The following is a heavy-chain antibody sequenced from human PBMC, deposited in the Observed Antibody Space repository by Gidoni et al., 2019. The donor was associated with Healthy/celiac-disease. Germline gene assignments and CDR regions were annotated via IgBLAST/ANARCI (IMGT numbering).Heavy chain of an antibody. J-gene: IGHJ4*02. V-gene: IGHV2-70*15. Sequence: QVTLRESGTALVKPTQTLTLAWTFSGFSLSTSGMCVSWIRQPPGTALQWLARIDWHDDNDYSSSLKTRLTISKHTSKNQVVLTMTNMDPVDTATYYCALMPYSNYFDYWGQGTLVTVSS. CDR1: GFSLSTSGMC. D-gene: IGHD4-4*01. CDR3: ALMPYSNYFDY. CDR2: IDWHDDN.